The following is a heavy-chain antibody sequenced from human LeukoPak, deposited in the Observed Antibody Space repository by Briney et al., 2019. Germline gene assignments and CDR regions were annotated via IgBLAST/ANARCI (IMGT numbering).Heavy chain of an antibody. Sequence: SETLSLTCTVSGVSISSYYWSWIRQPPGKGLEWIGYIYYSGSTNYNTSLKSRVTISVDTSKNQFSLKLSSVTAAETAVSYCARADGYCSGGSCYSAAYYYMDVWGKGTTVTVSS. D-gene: IGHD2-15*01. J-gene: IGHJ6*03. CDR2: IYYSGST. V-gene: IGHV4-59*01. CDR1: GVSISSYY. CDR3: ARADGYCSGGSCYSAAYYYMDV.